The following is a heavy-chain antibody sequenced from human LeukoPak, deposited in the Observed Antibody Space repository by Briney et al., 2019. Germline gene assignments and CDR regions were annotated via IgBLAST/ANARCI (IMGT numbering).Heavy chain of an antibody. CDR1: GFTFSNYS. V-gene: IGHV3-23*01. J-gene: IGHJ3*02. CDR3: AKGIVVAISGNAFDI. D-gene: IGHD3-22*01. CDR2: ISGSGTNT. Sequence: HPGGSLRLSCAASGFTFSNYSMNWARQAPGRGLECVSAISGSGTNTYYADSVKGRFTISRDNSKNSLYLQMNSLRAEDTAVYYCAKGIVVAISGNAFDIWGQGTMVTVSS.